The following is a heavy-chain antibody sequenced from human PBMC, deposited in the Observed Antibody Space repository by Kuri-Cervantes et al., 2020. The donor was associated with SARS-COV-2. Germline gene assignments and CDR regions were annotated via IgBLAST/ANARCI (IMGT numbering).Heavy chain of an antibody. CDR1: GFTFSSYW. Sequence: ETLSLTCAASGFTFSSYWMHWVRQAPGKGLVWVSRINSDGSSTSYADSVKGRFTISRDNAKNTLYLQMNSLRAEDTAVYYCARSIVGATTPGYWGQGTLVTVSS. D-gene: IGHD1-26*01. V-gene: IGHV3-74*01. CDR3: ARSIVGATTPGY. J-gene: IGHJ4*02. CDR2: INSDGSST.